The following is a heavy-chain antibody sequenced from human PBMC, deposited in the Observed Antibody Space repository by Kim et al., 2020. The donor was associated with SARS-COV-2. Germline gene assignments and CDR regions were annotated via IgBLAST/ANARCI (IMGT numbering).Heavy chain of an antibody. CDR1: GFTFGDYG. CDR3: TRAITGTSFAIDY. V-gene: IGHV3-49*03. J-gene: IGHJ4*02. CDR2: IRSKAYGGTI. Sequence: GGSLRLSCIGSGFTFGDYGLSWFRQAPGKGLEWVSFIRSKAYGGTIEYAASVKGRFTIARDDSTSIAYLQMNSLKTEDTGVYYCTRAITGTSFAIDYWGLGTLVTVSS. D-gene: IGHD1-20*01.